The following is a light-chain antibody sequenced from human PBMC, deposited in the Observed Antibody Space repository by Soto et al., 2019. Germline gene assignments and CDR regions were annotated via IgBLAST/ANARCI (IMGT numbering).Light chain of an antibody. CDR3: SSYTSIDTLGV. J-gene: IGLJ3*02. V-gene: IGLV2-14*01. CDR1: SSDIGTYNY. CDR2: EVS. Sequence: QSALTQPASVSGSPGQSITISCTGTSSDIGTYNYVSWYQHHPGKAPKLLIYEVSNRPSGVSNRFSGSKSGNTASLTISGLQAEDEADYYCSSYTSIDTLGVFGGGTKLTVL.